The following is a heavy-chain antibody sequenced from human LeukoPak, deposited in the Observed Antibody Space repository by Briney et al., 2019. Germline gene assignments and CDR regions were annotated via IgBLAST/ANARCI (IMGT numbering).Heavy chain of an antibody. CDR1: GGSISSGSYY. Sequence: PSETLSLTCTVSGGSISSGSYYWSWIRQPAGKGLEWIERIYTSGSTNYNPSLKSRVTISVDTSKNQFSLKLSSVTAADTAVYYCASFPKMATMVDYWGQGTLVTVSS. J-gene: IGHJ4*02. D-gene: IGHD5-24*01. V-gene: IGHV4-61*02. CDR3: ASFPKMATMVDY. CDR2: IYTSGST.